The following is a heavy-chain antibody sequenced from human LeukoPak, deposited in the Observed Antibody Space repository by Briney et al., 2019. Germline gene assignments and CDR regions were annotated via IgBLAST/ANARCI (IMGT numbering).Heavy chain of an antibody. D-gene: IGHD1-7*01. V-gene: IGHV3-74*01. CDR1: GFTFSSYW. J-gene: IGHJ4*02. CDR2: IDTDGSNT. Sequence: GGSLRLSCAASGFTFSSYWMHWVRQAPGKGLVWVSRIDTDGSNTAYADSVKGRFTISRDNARNTLYLQMNSLRAEDTAVYYCTRGGTTLDYWGQGTLVTVSS. CDR3: TRGGTTLDY.